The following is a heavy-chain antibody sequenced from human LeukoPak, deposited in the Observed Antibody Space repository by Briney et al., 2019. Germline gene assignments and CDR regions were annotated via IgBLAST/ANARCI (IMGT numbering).Heavy chain of an antibody. CDR3: ARDGVYSTSSADL. CDR2: IKQDGSEK. J-gene: IGHJ5*02. D-gene: IGHD6-6*01. V-gene: IGHV3-7*01. CDR1: EFTFSTYW. Sequence: GGSLRLSYAAAEFTFSTYWMSWVRQAPGKGLEWVANIKQDGSEKYYVDSVRGRFTISRDNAKNSLYLQMNSLRAEDTAVYYCARDGVYSTSSADLWGQGTLVTVSS.